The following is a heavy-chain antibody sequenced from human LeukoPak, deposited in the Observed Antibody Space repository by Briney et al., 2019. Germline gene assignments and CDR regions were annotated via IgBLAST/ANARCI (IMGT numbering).Heavy chain of an antibody. V-gene: IGHV3-30*04. D-gene: IGHD2-8*01. J-gene: IGHJ5*02. CDR3: ARVGTSSLRDWFDP. CDR2: ISYAGTNK. Sequence: GSLRLSCAASGFTFSSYVMNWVRQAPGKGLEWVAVISYAGTNKYYADSVKGRFTISRDNSKNTLYLQMNSLRAEDTAVYYCARVGTSSLRDWFDPWGQGTLVTVSS. CDR1: GFTFSSYV.